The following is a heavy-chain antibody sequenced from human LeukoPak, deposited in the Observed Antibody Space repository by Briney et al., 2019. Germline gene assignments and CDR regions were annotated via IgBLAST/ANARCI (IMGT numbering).Heavy chain of an antibody. CDR1: GYMSPNYE. CDR2: IDSKRGNT. V-gene: IGHV1-8*01. Sequence: ASVKPSPLDSGYMSPNYEADCVRQAAGHGLEWMGWIDSKRGNTVYAQKFRGRVTFTRDTSSNTTYMELNSLGSEDTDLYYCVRAVTDADFSGGYPNWFNPWGQGSLVTVSS. J-gene: IGHJ5*02. D-gene: IGHD3-3*01. CDR3: VRAVTDADFSGGYPNWFNP.